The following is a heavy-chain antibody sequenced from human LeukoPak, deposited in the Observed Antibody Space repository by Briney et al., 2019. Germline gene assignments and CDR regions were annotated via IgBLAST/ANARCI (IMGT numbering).Heavy chain of an antibody. CDR3: ARGVWGY. V-gene: IGHV4-59*12. D-gene: IGHD3-16*01. Sequence: PSETLSLTCTVSRGSISNYYWGWIRQPPGKGLEWIGFFSYSGSTNYNPSLKSRVTISVDTSKNQFSLKLSSVTAADTAVYYCARGVWGYWGQGTLVTVSS. J-gene: IGHJ4*02. CDR1: RGSISNYY. CDR2: FSYSGST.